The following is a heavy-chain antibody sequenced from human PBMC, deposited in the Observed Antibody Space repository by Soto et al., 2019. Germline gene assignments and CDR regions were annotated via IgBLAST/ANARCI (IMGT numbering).Heavy chain of an antibody. D-gene: IGHD6-19*01. V-gene: IGHV4-39*01. J-gene: IGHJ5*01. CDR2: IFYSGNT. Sequence: QLQLQESGPGLVKPSETLSLTCTVSDDSIGRSNYFWGCIRQPPGKGLEWIGNIFYSGNTHYNPSLKSRVTISLDTSNHHFSLRVSSVTAADTAVYYCARHLYSVDSSGSFGSLGPGALVIVSS. CDR3: ARHLYSVDSSGSFGS. CDR1: DDSIGRSNYF.